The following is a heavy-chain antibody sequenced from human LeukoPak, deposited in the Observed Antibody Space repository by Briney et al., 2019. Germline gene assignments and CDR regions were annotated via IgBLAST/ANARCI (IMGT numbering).Heavy chain of an antibody. CDR2: IYYSGST. V-gene: IGHV4-59*08. J-gene: IGHJ5*02. CDR1: GGSISSYY. CDR3: ARQVGYYYGSGDPSNWFDP. D-gene: IGHD3-10*01. Sequence: SETLSLTCTVSGGSISSYYWSWIRQPPGKGLEWIGYIYYSGSTNYNPSLKSRVTISVDTSKNQFSLKLSSVTAADTAVYYCARQVGYYYGSGDPSNWFDPWGQGTLVTVSS.